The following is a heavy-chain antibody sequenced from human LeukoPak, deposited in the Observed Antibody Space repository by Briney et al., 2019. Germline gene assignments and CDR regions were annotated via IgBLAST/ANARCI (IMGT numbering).Heavy chain of an antibody. D-gene: IGHD3-22*01. Sequence: SETLSLTCAVYGGSFSGYYWSWIRQPPGKGLEWIGEINHSGSTNYNPSLKSRVTISVDTSKNQFSLKLSSVTAADTAVYYCARHAYYDSSGYPGYNWFDPWGQGTLVTVSS. V-gene: IGHV4-34*01. CDR2: INHSGST. CDR3: ARHAYYDSSGYPGYNWFDP. CDR1: GGSFSGYY. J-gene: IGHJ5*02.